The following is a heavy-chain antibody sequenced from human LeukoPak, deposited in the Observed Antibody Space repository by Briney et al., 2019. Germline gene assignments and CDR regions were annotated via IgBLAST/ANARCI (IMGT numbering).Heavy chain of an antibody. CDR2: INPNSGGT. Sequence: GASVKVSCKASGYTFTGYYMHWVRQAPGQGLEWMGWINPNSGGTNYAQKFQGRATMTRDTSISTAYMELSRLRSDDTAVYYCARAYTRITMIVVVSPSYYFDYWGQGTLVTVSS. CDR1: GYTFTGYY. J-gene: IGHJ4*02. V-gene: IGHV1-2*02. D-gene: IGHD3-22*01. CDR3: ARAYTRITMIVVVSPSYYFDY.